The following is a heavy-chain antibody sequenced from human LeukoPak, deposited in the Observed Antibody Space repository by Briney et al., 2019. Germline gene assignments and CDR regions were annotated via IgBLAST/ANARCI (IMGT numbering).Heavy chain of an antibody. J-gene: IGHJ4*02. CDR1: GFTFSSYA. Sequence: PGGSLRLSCAASGFTFSSYAIHWVRQAPGKGLEWVALISYDGSTKYSTDSVKGRFTISRDNSKNTLYLQMNSLRPEDTAVYYCARDRLVVQYYFDYWGQGTLVTVSS. CDR3: ARDRLVVQYYFDY. CDR2: ISYDGSTK. V-gene: IGHV3-30*04. D-gene: IGHD2-15*01.